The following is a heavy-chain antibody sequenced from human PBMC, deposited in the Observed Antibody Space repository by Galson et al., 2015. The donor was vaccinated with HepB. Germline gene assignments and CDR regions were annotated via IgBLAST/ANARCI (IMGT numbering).Heavy chain of an antibody. V-gene: IGHV1-2*02. CDR2: VNPNSGGT. J-gene: IGHJ5*02. CDR1: GYTFTGYY. CDR3: ARGRWELLSGWFDP. D-gene: IGHD1-26*01. Sequence: SVKVSCKASGYTFTGYYMHWVRQAPGQGLEWMGWVNPNSGGTNYAQKFQGRVTMTRDTSISTAYMELSRLRSDDTAVYYCARGRWELLSGWFDPWGQGTLVTVSS.